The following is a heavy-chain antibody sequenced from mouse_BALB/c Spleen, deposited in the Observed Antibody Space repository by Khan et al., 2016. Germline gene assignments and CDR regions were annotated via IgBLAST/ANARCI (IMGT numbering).Heavy chain of an antibody. J-gene: IGHJ2*01. Sequence: QVRLQQSGAELARPGASVKMSCKASGYTFTSYTMHWVKQRPGQGLEWIGYINPSSGYTKYNQKFKDKAKLTADKSSSTAYMQLSSLTAEDSAGYYWARTHERWGQGTTLTVSS. V-gene: IGHV1-4*01. CDR1: GYTFTSYT. CDR2: INPSSGYT. CDR3: ARTHER.